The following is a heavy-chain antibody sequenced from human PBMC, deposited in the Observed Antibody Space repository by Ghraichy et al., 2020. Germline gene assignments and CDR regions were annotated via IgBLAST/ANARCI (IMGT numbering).Heavy chain of an antibody. Sequence: SETRSLTCTVSGASLISGNFYWTWIRQPPGKGLEWIGYIYSRGSTYYNPSLKSRVTMSLDTSKNQFSVKLISMTAADTAVYYCARGSDSLTGYASWGQGTLVTVSS. CDR2: IYSRGST. CDR1: GASLISGNFY. D-gene: IGHD3/OR15-3a*01. CDR3: ARGSDSLTGYAS. J-gene: IGHJ5*02. V-gene: IGHV4-30-4*01.